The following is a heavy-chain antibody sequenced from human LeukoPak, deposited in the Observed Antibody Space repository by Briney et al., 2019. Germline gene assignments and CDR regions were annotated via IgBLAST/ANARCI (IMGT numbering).Heavy chain of an antibody. J-gene: IGHJ4*02. CDR2: IRVNGDST. CDR1: GFTFSSYA. Sequence: GGSLRLSCAASGFTFSSYAMSWVRQAPGKGLEWVSTIRVNGDSTFYADSVKGRFTISRDSSKNTLYLQMNSLRVEDTAVYYCARDRSGDYYFDYWGQGTLVTVSS. V-gene: IGHV3-23*01. CDR3: ARDRSGDYYFDY. D-gene: IGHD4-17*01.